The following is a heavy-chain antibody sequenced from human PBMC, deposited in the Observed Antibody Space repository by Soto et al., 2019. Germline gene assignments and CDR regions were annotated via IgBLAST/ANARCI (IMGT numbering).Heavy chain of an antibody. CDR1: GFTFSSYA. J-gene: IGHJ5*02. V-gene: IGHV3-30-3*01. Sequence: GGSLRLSCAASGFTFSSYAMHWVRQAPGKGLEWVAVISYDGSNKYYADSVKGRFTISRDNSKNTLYLQMNSLRAEDTAVYYCARGFTIFGADNWFDPWGQGTLVTVSS. CDR3: ARGFTIFGADNWFDP. D-gene: IGHD3-3*01. CDR2: ISYDGSNK.